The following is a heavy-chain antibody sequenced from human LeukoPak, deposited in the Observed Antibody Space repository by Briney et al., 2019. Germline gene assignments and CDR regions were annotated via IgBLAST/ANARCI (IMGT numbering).Heavy chain of an antibody. Sequence: SLRLSCAASGFTFDDYAMHWVRLAPGEGLEWVSGISWNSGSIGYADSVKGRFTISRDNAKNSLYLQMNSLRAEDTALYYCAKGAVAGTLGPFDYWGQGTLVTVSS. D-gene: IGHD6-19*01. CDR2: ISWNSGSI. V-gene: IGHV3-9*01. CDR1: GFTFDDYA. J-gene: IGHJ4*02. CDR3: AKGAVAGTLGPFDY.